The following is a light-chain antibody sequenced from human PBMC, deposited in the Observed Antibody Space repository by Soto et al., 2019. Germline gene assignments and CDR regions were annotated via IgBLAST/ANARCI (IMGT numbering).Light chain of an antibody. J-gene: IGKJ4*01. CDR2: QAS. V-gene: IGKV1-5*03. Sequence: DIQMAQSPSTLSANVGDRVSITCRASQTISTWLAWYQQKPGKAPNLLIYQASTLETGVPSRFSGSGSGTEFPLTISGLQPDDFATSYCQQYDNYPLTFGGGTKVEI. CDR1: QTISTW. CDR3: QQYDNYPLT.